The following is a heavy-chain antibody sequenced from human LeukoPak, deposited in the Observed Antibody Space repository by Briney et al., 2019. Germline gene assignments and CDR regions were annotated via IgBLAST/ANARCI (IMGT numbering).Heavy chain of an antibody. V-gene: IGHV3-21*01. J-gene: IGHJ3*02. CDR1: GFTFSSYS. D-gene: IGHD3-22*01. CDR2: ISSSSSYI. Sequence: GGSLRLSCAASGFTFSSYSMNWVRQAPGKGLEWVSSISSSSSYIYYADSVKGRFTISRDNAKNSLYLQMNSLRAEDTAVYYCARGGGSYYYDSSGYYHEGDAFDIWGQGTMVTVSS. CDR3: ARGGGSYYYDSSGYYHEGDAFDI.